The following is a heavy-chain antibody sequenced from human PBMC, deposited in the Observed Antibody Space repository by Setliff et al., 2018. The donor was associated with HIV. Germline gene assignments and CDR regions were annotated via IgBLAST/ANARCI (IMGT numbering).Heavy chain of an antibody. CDR1: DGSFSSDY. V-gene: IGHV4-59*01. CDR3: ARAEMATIVAFDI. CDR2: IYYSGST. D-gene: IGHD5-12*01. Sequence: SETLSLTCTVSDGSFSSDYWTWIRQTPGKGLEWIEYIYYSGSTKYNPSLTSRVTISVDTSKNHFSLKLTSVTAADTAVYYCARAEMATIVAFDIWGQGTMVTVSS. J-gene: IGHJ3*02.